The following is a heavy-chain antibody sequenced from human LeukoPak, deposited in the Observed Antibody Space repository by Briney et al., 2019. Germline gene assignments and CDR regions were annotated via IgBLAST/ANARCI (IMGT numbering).Heavy chain of an antibody. CDR1: GGSISSYY. D-gene: IGHD6-13*01. Sequence: SETLSLTCTVAGGSISSYYWSWIRQPPGKGLEWIGSIYHSGSTYYNPSLKSRVTISVDTSKNQFSLKLSSVTAADTAVYYCARGFYSSSWYYSFDYWGQGTLVTVSS. J-gene: IGHJ4*02. CDR3: ARGFYSSSWYYSFDY. CDR2: IYHSGST. V-gene: IGHV4-38-2*02.